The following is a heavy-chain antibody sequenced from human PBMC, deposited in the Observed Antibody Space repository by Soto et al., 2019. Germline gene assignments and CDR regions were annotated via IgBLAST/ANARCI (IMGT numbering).Heavy chain of an antibody. CDR1: GFTFSGYW. D-gene: IGHD2-8*02. CDR2: ISPDGSEE. J-gene: IGHJ5*02. V-gene: IGHV3-7*04. Sequence: GGSLRLSCAASGFTFSGYWMTWVRQAPGKGLEGVANISPDGSEEYYVDSVKGRFTISRDNAKNSVYLQMNSLRGEDTALYYCTRGLNHDTGPWGQGTQVTVSS. CDR3: TRGLNHDTGP.